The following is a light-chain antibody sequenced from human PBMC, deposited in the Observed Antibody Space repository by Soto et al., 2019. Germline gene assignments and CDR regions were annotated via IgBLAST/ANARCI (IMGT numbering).Light chain of an antibody. CDR2: GAS. V-gene: IGKV3-20*01. CDR1: QRVSTNF. Sequence: EIVLTQSPGTLSLSPGEGATLSCRASQRVSTNFFAWYQQKPGQAPRLLIYGASTRATGIPDRFSGSGSGTDFTLTISRLEPEDFAVYYCQQYGRTSWTFGQGTKVDIK. J-gene: IGKJ1*01. CDR3: QQYGRTSWT.